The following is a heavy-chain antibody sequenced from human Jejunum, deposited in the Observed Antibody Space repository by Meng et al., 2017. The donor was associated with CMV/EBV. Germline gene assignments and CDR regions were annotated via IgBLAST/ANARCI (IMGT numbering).Heavy chain of an antibody. Sequence: GQLGQSGGEVKKPGASRTGSCKASGYTFTNYGITWVRQAPGQGLEWMGWINAYNGDTNYAQTLQGRVTMTTDTSTSTAYMELRSLRSDDTAVYYCARVEVGITSGDYWGQGTLVTVSS. D-gene: IGHD1-26*01. J-gene: IGHJ4*02. CDR2: INAYNGDT. CDR1: GYTFTNYG. V-gene: IGHV1-18*01. CDR3: ARVEVGITSGDY.